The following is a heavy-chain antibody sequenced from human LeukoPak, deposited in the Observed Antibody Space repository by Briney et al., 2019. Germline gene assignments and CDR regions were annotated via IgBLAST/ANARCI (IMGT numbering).Heavy chain of an antibody. CDR1: GFTFNTYG. D-gene: IGHD1-14*01. Sequence: PGRSLRLSCVASGFTFNTYGMNWVRQAPGKGLEWVASISSSGTSKYSAGSLKGRFTISRDNARNSLYLQMNSLRDEDTAVYYCVRETAYSFDCWGQGTLVTVSS. CDR3: VRETAYSFDC. J-gene: IGHJ4*02. V-gene: IGHV3-21*01. CDR2: ISSSGTSK.